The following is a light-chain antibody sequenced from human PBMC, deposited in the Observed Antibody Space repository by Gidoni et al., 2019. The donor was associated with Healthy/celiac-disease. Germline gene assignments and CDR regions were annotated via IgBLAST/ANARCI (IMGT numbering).Light chain of an antibody. CDR2: DVS. CDR1: SSDVGGYNY. V-gene: IGLV2-11*01. CDR3: CSYAGSYTYV. Sequence: QSALTQSRSVSGSPGQSVTISCTGTSSDVGGYNYVSWYQQHPGKAPKLMFYDVSKRPPGVPDRFSGSKSGNTASLTISGLQAEDEADYYCCSYAGSYTYVFGTGTKVTVL. J-gene: IGLJ1*01.